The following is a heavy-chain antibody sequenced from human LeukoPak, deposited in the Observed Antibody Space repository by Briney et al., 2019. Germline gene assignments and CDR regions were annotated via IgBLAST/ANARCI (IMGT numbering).Heavy chain of an antibody. V-gene: IGHV3-30-3*01. D-gene: IGHD6-19*01. CDR1: GFTFSNSA. Sequence: GGSLRLSCAASGFTFSNSAMHWVRQAPGKGLEWVAVVSHDAINKYYADSVKGRFTISRDNSKNTLYLQMNSLRAEDTAVYYCATPYSSGWYWGQGTLVTVSS. J-gene: IGHJ4*02. CDR3: ATPYSSGWY. CDR2: VSHDAINK.